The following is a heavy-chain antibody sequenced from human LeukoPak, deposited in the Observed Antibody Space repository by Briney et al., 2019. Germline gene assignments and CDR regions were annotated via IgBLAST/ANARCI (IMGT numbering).Heavy chain of an antibody. CDR3: AKDRWSGFSQTDY. V-gene: IGHV3-53*01. D-gene: IGHD3-3*01. J-gene: IGHJ4*02. Sequence: GGSLRLSCAASGFTVSNNFMSWVRQAPGKGLELVSLIYSGGTTKYADSVRGRFTISRDNSKNTLYLQMNSLRAEDTAIYYCAKDRWSGFSQTDYWGQGTLVTVSS. CDR2: IYSGGTT. CDR1: GFTVSNNF.